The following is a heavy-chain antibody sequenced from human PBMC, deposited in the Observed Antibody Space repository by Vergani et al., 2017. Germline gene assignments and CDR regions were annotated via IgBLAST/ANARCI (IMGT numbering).Heavy chain of an antibody. CDR2: ISSSSSYT. Sequence: QVQLVESGGGLVKPGGSLRLSCAASGFTFSDYYMSWIRQAPGKGLEWVSYISSSSSYTNYADSVKGRFTISRDNAKNSLYLQMNSLRAEDTAVYYCARDRCSGGSCYFGGVDYWAQGTLVTVSS. J-gene: IGHJ4*02. V-gene: IGHV3-11*06. CDR1: GFTFSDYY. D-gene: IGHD2-15*01. CDR3: ARDRCSGGSCYFGGVDY.